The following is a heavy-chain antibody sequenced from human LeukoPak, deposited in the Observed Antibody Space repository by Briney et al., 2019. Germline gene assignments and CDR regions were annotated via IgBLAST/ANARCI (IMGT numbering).Heavy chain of an antibody. Sequence: PSETLSLTCTLSGGSISSSSYDWGWIRQPPGKGLEWIGSIYYSGSTYYNPSLKSRVTISVDTSKNQFSLKLSSVTAADTAVYYCARHDLYYGSGSSSFDYWGQGTLVTVSS. D-gene: IGHD3-10*01. CDR3: ARHDLYYGSGSSSFDY. CDR1: GGSISSSSYD. J-gene: IGHJ4*02. V-gene: IGHV4-39*01. CDR2: IYYSGST.